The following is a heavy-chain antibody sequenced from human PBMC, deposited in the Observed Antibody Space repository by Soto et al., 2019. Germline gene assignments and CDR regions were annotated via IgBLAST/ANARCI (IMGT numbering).Heavy chain of an antibody. Sequence: QLQLQESGPGLVKPSETLSLTCTVSGGSISSSSYYWGWIRQPPGKGLEWIGSIYYSGSTYYNPSLKSRVTISVDTSKNQFSLKLSSVTATDTAVYYCARHGSRIAAEGRGAFDIWGQGTMVTVSS. CDR2: IYYSGST. CDR3: ARHGSRIAAEGRGAFDI. CDR1: GGSISSSSYY. J-gene: IGHJ3*02. D-gene: IGHD6-6*01. V-gene: IGHV4-39*01.